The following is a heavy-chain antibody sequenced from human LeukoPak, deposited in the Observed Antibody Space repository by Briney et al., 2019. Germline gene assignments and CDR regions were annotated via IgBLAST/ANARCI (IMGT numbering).Heavy chain of an antibody. CDR1: GFIFNNYW. D-gene: IGHD6-13*01. J-gene: IGHJ4*02. V-gene: IGHV3-74*01. CDR3: ASASSHRIAAGGDY. CDR2: INSDGSSR. Sequence: GGSLRLSCAASGFIFNNYWMHWVRQAPGKGLVWVSRINSDGSSRNYADSVNGRFTISRDNAKNTLYLQMNSLRAEDTAVYYCASASSHRIAAGGDYWGQGTLVTVSS.